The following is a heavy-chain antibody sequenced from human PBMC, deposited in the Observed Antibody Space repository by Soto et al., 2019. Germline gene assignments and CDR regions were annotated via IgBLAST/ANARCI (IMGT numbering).Heavy chain of an antibody. J-gene: IGHJ4*02. CDR1: GFTVSSKY. D-gene: IGHD2-2*01. CDR3: ARGRGNCVVTTCYLPFDS. CDR2: IYSDGNT. V-gene: IGHV3-53*02. Sequence: EVQLVETGGGLIQPGGSLILSCAASGFTVSSKYMSWLRQAPGKGLEWVSIIYSDGNTYYADSVKGRFTISRDNSKNTLYLQMNSLRAEDTAVYFCARGRGNCVVTTCYLPFDSWGQGTLVTVSS.